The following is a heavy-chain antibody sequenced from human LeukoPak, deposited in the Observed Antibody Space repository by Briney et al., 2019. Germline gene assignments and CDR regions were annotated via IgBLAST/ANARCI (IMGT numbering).Heavy chain of an antibody. V-gene: IGHV4-34*01. CDR3: ASRPAYYYDSSGYYDPHYYGMDV. Sequence: PSETLSLTCAVYGGSFSGYYWSWIRQPPGKGLEWIGEINHSGSTNYNPSLKSRVTISVDTSKNQFSLKLSSVTAADTAVYYCASRPAYYYDSSGYYDPHYYGMDVWGQGTTVTVS. J-gene: IGHJ6*02. D-gene: IGHD3-22*01. CDR1: GGSFSGYY. CDR2: INHSGST.